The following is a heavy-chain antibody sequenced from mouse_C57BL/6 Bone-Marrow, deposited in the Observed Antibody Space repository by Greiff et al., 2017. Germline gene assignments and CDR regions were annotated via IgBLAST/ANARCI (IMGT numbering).Heavy chain of an antibody. J-gene: IGHJ3*01. V-gene: IGHV14-4*01. CDR1: GFNFKDDY. Sequence: EVQLKQSGAELVRPGASVKLSCTASGFNFKDDYMHWVKQRPEQGLEWIGWIYPGNGGTEYASKFQGKATITADTSSNTAYLQLSSLTSEDTAVYYCTRYDGNYEGWFAYGGQGTVVTVSA. CDR3: TRYDGNYEGWFAY. D-gene: IGHD2-1*01. CDR2: IYPGNGGT.